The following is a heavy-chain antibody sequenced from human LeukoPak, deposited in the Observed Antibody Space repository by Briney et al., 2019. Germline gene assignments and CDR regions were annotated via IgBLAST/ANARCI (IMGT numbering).Heavy chain of an antibody. Sequence: SESLSLTCTVSGGSISSYYWSWIRQPPGKGLEWIGYIYYSGSTNYNPSLKSRVTISVDTSKNQFSLKLSSVTAADTAVYYCARGGLQWPASVWGQGTTVTVSS. CDR3: ARGGLQWPASV. D-gene: IGHD6-19*01. V-gene: IGHV4-59*01. CDR2: IYYSGST. J-gene: IGHJ6*02. CDR1: GGSISSYY.